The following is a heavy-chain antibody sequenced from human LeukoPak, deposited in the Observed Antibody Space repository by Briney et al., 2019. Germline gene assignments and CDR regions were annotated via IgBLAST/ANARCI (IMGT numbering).Heavy chain of an antibody. CDR2: IIPIFGTA. V-gene: IGHV1-69*06. D-gene: IGHD6-13*01. Sequence: ASVKVSCKASGGTFGSYAISWVRQAPGQGLEWMGGIIPIFGTANYAQKFQGRVTITADKSTSTAYMELSSLRSEDTAVYYCAILWGYSSSWYEFWFDPWGQGTLVTVSS. J-gene: IGHJ5*02. CDR1: GGTFGSYA. CDR3: AILWGYSSSWYEFWFDP.